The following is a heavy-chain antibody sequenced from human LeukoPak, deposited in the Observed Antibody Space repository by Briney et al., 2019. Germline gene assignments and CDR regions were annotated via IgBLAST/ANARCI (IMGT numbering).Heavy chain of an antibody. CDR1: GGSISSYY. J-gene: IGHJ3*02. V-gene: IGHV4-59*08. CDR3: ARRYSGYGNAFDI. D-gene: IGHD5-12*01. CDR2: IYSSGST. Sequence: TSETLSLTCTVSGGSISSYYWSWIRQPPGKGLEWIGYIYSSGSTNYSPSLKSRVTISVDTSKNQFSLKLYSVTAADTAVYYCARRYSGYGNAFDIWGQGTMVTVSS.